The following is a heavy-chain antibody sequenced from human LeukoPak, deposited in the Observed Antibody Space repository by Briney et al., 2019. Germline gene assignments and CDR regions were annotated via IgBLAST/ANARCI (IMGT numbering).Heavy chain of an antibody. J-gene: IGHJ3*02. D-gene: IGHD1-26*01. CDR1: GGSISSSSYY. CDR2: IYHSGST. Sequence: PSETLSLTCTVSGGSISSSSYYWGWIRQPPGKGLEWIGSIYHSGSTYYNPSLKSRVTISVDTSKNQFSLKLSSVTAADTAVYYCARDPKWGDAFDIWGQGTMVTVSS. CDR3: ARDPKWGDAFDI. V-gene: IGHV4-39*07.